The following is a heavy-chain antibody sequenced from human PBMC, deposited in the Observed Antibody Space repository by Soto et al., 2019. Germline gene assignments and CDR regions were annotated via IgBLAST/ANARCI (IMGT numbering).Heavy chain of an antibody. D-gene: IGHD3-9*01. CDR2: INTANGNT. J-gene: IGHJ4*02. CDR3: AREGSPVYSFFAY. V-gene: IGHV1-3*04. CDR1: GYTFTSYA. Sequence: ASVKVSCKASGYTFTSYAIHWVRQAPGQRLEWMGWINTANGNTKYSQNFQGRVTITRDTSASTAYMELSSLRSEDTAVYYCAREGSPVYSFFAYWGQGPLVPVSS.